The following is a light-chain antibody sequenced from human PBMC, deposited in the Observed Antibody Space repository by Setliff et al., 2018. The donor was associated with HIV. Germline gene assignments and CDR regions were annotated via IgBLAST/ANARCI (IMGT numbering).Light chain of an antibody. Sequence: QSALTQPASVSGSPGQAITFSCTGTSSDIGDYNYVSWFQQHPAKAPKVMIYDVSKRPSGVSNRFSGSKSGNTASLTISGLQAEGEADYYCSSHTSNSTFCVFGTGTKVTVL. CDR1: SSDIGDYNY. J-gene: IGLJ1*01. V-gene: IGLV2-14*01. CDR2: DVS. CDR3: SSHTSNSTFCV.